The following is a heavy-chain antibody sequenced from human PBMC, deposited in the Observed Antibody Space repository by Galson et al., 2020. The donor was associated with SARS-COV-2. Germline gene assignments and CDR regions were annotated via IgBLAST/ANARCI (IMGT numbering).Heavy chain of an antibody. V-gene: IGHV4-30-2*01. CDR1: GGSVSGDGDA. D-gene: IGHD2-2*01. Sequence: ASETLSLTCTVSGGSVSGDGDAWSWVRQPPGTGLEWIGYISRSGRTSYNPSIKSRVTMSLDRSENQFSLELTSVTAADTAMYYCVSTQAAWCSRFRCIFYFASWGQGSLVTVSS. CDR2: ISRSGRT. CDR3: VSTQAAWCSRFRCIFYFAS. J-gene: IGHJ4*02.